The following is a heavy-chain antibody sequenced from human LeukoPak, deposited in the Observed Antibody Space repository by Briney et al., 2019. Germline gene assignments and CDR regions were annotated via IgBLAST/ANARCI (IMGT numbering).Heavy chain of an antibody. CDR3: ASVTYWGYYFDY. Sequence: KTSETLSLTCTVSGGSIRSGNYCWSWIRQPAGKGLEWIGRLYTSGSTTYNPSLKSRVTISVDTPKNQFSLKLSSVTAADTAVYYCASVTYWGYYFDYWGQGTLVTVSS. CDR2: LYTSGST. V-gene: IGHV4-61*02. CDR1: GGSIRSGNYC. J-gene: IGHJ4*02. D-gene: IGHD7-27*01.